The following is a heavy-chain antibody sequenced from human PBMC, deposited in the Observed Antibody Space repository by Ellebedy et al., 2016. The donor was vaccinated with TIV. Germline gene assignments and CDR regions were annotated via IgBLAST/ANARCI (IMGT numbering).Heavy chain of an antibody. CDR3: ARRLELGSYLDY. CDR1: GGSISSYY. CDR2: IYYSGST. Sequence: SETLSLTCNVSGGSISSYYWSWIRQPPGKGLEWIGNIYYSGSTNYNPSLKSRVTISADTSKNQFSLKLSSVTAADTAVYYCARRLELGSYLDYWGQGTLVTVSS. J-gene: IGHJ4*02. V-gene: IGHV4-59*01. D-gene: IGHD1-7*01.